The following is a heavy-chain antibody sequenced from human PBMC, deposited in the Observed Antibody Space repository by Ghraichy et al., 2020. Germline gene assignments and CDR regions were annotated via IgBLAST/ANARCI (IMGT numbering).Heavy chain of an antibody. CDR1: GFTFSSYG. J-gene: IGHJ4*02. CDR2: IRYDGSNK. D-gene: IGHD2-2*03. Sequence: WGSLRLSCAASGFTFSSYGMHWVRQAPGKGLEWVAFIRYDGSNKYYADSVKGRFTISRDNSKNTLYLQMNSLRAEDTAVYYCAKDGDCSSTSCSLGYWGQGTLVTVSS. V-gene: IGHV3-30*02. CDR3: AKDGDCSSTSCSLGY.